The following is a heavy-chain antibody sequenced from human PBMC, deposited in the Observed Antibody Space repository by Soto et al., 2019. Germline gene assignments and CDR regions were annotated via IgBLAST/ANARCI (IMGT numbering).Heavy chain of an antibody. J-gene: IGHJ4*02. CDR2: IYSDGGT. D-gene: IGHD4-17*01. V-gene: IGHV3-66*01. CDR3: ATRMTTAPY. CDR1: GFTVCNNY. Sequence: PVGSLRLSCAASGFTVCNNYLSWVRQAPGKGLQWVSLIYSDGGTDYAESVKGRFTISRDNSKNTLYLQMNSLKAEDTAIYYCATRMTTAPYWGQGTLVTVSS.